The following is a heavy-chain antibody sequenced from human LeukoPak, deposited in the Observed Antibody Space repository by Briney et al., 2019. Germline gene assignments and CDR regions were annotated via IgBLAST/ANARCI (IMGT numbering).Heavy chain of an antibody. Sequence: GGSLRLSCAASGFTFSSYAMHWVRQAPGKGLEWVAVISYDGSNKYYADSVKGRFTFSRDNAQDSLYLEMNSLRVEDTAVYYCARDLQVASCGDDCFPHWYFDLWGRGTLVTVSS. CDR2: ISYDGSNK. CDR3: ARDLQVASCGDDCFPHWYFDL. J-gene: IGHJ2*01. D-gene: IGHD2-21*02. CDR1: GFTFSSYA. V-gene: IGHV3-30-3*01.